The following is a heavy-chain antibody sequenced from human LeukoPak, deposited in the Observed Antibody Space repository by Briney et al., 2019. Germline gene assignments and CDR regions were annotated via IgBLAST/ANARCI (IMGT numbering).Heavy chain of an antibody. CDR2: IHGSGNT. CDR3: ATEIALFVGAHDAFDT. CDR1: GGSVNSGSTA. D-gene: IGHD1-26*01. V-gene: IGHV4-61*09. Sequence: SETLSLTCTVSGGSVNSGSTAWSWIRQPAGKGLEWIGHIHGSGNTDYNPSLKSRLSISLDTSKNQVSLKLTSVTAADTAVYYCATEIALFVGAHDAFDTWGQGTLVTVSS. J-gene: IGHJ3*02.